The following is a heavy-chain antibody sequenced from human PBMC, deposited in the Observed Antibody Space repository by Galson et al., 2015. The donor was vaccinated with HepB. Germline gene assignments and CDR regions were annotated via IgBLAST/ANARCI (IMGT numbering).Heavy chain of an antibody. CDR3: AHRLAYNGAWNFGSFDF. V-gene: IGHV2-5*02. D-gene: IGHD1-7*01. J-gene: IGHJ4*02. Sequence: PALVKPTQTLTLTCTFSGFSLTTTQVGVGWVRHPPGKALEWLALVYWDDDKRYNPSLRNRLTIAKDTSKNQVVLTVTNVDPVDTSTYYCAHRLAYNGAWNFGSFDFWGQGTLVTVSS. CDR2: VYWDDDK. CDR1: GFSLTTTQVG.